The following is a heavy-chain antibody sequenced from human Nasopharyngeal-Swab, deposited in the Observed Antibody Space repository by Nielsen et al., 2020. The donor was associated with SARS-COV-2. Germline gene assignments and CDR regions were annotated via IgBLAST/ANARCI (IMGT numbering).Heavy chain of an antibody. V-gene: IGHV4-34*01. CDR3: ARGPTQQLVRDY. Sequence: PGKGLEWIGEINHSGSTNYNPSPKSRVTISVDTSKNQFSLKLSSVTAADTAVYYCARGPTQQLVRDYWGQGTLVTVSS. CDR2: INHSGST. D-gene: IGHD6-13*01. J-gene: IGHJ4*02.